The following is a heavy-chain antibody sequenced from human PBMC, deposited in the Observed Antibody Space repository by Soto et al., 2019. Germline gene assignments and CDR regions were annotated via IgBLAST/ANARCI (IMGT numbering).Heavy chain of an antibody. Sequence: GASVKVSCKASGFTFTSSAVQWVRQARGQRLEWIGWIVVGSGNTNYAQKFQERVTITRDMSTSTAYMELSSLRSEDTAVYYCAADKFFGGGGTWFDPWGQGTLVTVSS. CDR3: AADKFFGGGGTWFDP. CDR1: GFTFTSSA. V-gene: IGHV1-58*01. D-gene: IGHD3-3*01. J-gene: IGHJ5*02. CDR2: IVVGSGNT.